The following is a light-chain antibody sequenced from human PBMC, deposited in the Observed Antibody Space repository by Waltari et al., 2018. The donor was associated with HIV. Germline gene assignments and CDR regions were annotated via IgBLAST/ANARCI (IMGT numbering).Light chain of an antibody. V-gene: IGKV1-12*01. CDR2: ATS. CDR3: QQANSFPWT. J-gene: IGKJ1*01. Sequence: DIQMTQSPSSVSASVGDRVTIPCRASQNIYICLTWYQQKPGKAPKLLIYATSNLQSGVPSRFSGSGSGTVFTLTISSLQPEDFASYFCQQANSFPWTFGQGTKVEI. CDR1: QNIYIC.